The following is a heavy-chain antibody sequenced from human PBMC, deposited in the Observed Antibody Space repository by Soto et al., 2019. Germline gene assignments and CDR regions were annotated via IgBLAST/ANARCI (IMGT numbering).Heavy chain of an antibody. Sequence: EVQLVESGGGLVQPGRSLRLSCAASGFTFDDYAMHWVRQAPGKGLEWVSGISWNSGSIGYADSVKGRFTISRDNAKNSLYLQMNSLRSEDTALYYCAKGMYYYDSSGSHPLFDYWGQGTLVTVSS. CDR2: ISWNSGSI. J-gene: IGHJ4*02. CDR3: AKGMYYYDSSGSHPLFDY. V-gene: IGHV3-9*01. D-gene: IGHD3-22*01. CDR1: GFTFDDYA.